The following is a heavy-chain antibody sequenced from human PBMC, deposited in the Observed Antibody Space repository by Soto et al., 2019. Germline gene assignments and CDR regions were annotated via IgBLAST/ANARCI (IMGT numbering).Heavy chain of an antibody. CDR2: IYYSGST. Sequence: SETLSLTCTVSGGSVSSGSYYWSWMRQPPGKGLEWIGYIYYSGSTNYNPSLKSRVTISVDTYKNQFSLKLSSVTAADTAVYSCARESVQLERREGAFDIWGQGTMVTVSS. V-gene: IGHV4-61*01. D-gene: IGHD1-1*01. J-gene: IGHJ3*02. CDR3: ARESVQLERREGAFDI. CDR1: GGSVSSGSYY.